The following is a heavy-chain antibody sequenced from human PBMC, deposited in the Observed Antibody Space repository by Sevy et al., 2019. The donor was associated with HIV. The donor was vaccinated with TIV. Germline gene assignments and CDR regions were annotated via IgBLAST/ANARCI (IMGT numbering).Heavy chain of an antibody. D-gene: IGHD2-15*01. CDR2: ISALNGDT. CDR1: GYTFSSYR. Sequence: SSVKVSCKASGYTFSSYRITWVRQAPGQGPEWIGWISALNGDTNYAQKLQGRVTMTADKSTSTVYMDLRSLRSDDTAVYYCARAYCSGGRCYSLAYWGQGTLVTVSS. J-gene: IGHJ4*02. CDR3: ARAYCSGGRCYSLAY. V-gene: IGHV1-18*01.